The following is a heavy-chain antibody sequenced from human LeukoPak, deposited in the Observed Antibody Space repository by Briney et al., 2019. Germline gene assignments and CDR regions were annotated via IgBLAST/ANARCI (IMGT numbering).Heavy chain of an antibody. D-gene: IGHD4-23*01. CDR2: ISSSGSTI. CDR1: GFTFSSYN. CDR3: AKDKYYGGTGAFDY. Sequence: GGSLRLSCAASGFTFSSYNMNWVRQAPGKGLEWISYISSSGSTIYYVDSVKGRFTISRDNSKNTLYLQLNSLRAEDTAVYYCAKDKYYGGTGAFDYWGQGTLVTVSS. J-gene: IGHJ4*02. V-gene: IGHV3-48*01.